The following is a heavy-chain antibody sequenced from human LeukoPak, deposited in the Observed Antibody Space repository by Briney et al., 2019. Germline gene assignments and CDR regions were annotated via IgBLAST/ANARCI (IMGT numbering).Heavy chain of an antibody. CDR2: FDPEDGET. D-gene: IGHD3-22*01. J-gene: IGHJ4*02. CDR1: GYTFTNYG. Sequence: ASVKVSCKASGYTFTNYGISWVRQAPGKGLEWMGGFDPEDGETIYAQKFQGRVTMTEDTSTDTAYMELSSLRSEDTAVYYCATGGPLYYYDSSGYSPLDYWGQGTLVTVSS. CDR3: ATGGPLYYYDSSGYSPLDY. V-gene: IGHV1-24*01.